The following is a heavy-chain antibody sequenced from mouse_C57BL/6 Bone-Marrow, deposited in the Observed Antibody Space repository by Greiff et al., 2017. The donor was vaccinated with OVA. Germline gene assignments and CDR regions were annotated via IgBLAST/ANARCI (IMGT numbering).Heavy chain of an antibody. Sequence: VQLKQSGPELVKPGASVKIPCTASGYTFTDYNMDWVKQSHGKSLEWIGVINPNNGGTINNQKFKGKATLTVDKSSSTAYMELRSLTAEDTAVYDCARAAYYGVFDCWGQGTTVTVSS. V-gene: IGHV1-18*01. CDR3: ARAAYYGVFDC. CDR2: INPNNGGT. J-gene: IGHJ2*01. D-gene: IGHD1-2*01. CDR1: GYTFTDYN.